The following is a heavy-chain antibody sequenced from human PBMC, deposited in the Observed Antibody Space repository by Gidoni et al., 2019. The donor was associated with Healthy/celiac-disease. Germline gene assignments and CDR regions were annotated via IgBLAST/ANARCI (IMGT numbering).Heavy chain of an antibody. Sequence: EVQLVESGGGLVQPGRSLRLSCAASGFTFDDYAMHWVRQAPGKGLEWVSGISWNSGSIGYADSVKGRITISRDNAKNSLYLQMNSLRAEDTALYYCAKDFVDTAMVDTPAFDIWGQGTMVTVSS. CDR2: ISWNSGSI. D-gene: IGHD5-18*01. CDR1: GFTFDDYA. V-gene: IGHV3-9*01. J-gene: IGHJ3*02. CDR3: AKDFVDTAMVDTPAFDI.